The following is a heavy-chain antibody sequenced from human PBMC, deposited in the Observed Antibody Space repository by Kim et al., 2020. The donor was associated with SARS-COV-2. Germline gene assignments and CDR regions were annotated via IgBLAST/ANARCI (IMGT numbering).Heavy chain of an antibody. CDR2: I. CDR3: AKDSSSNAFDI. J-gene: IGHJ3*02. V-gene: IGHV3-9*01. Sequence: IGYADSVKGRFTISRDNAKNSLYLQMNSLRAEDTALYYCAKDSSSNAFDIWGQGTMVTVSS. D-gene: IGHD6-6*01.